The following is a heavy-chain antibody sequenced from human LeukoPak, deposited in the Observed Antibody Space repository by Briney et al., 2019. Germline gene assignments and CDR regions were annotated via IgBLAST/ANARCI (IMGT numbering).Heavy chain of an antibody. CDR1: GGSMSSHY. V-gene: IGHV4-59*11. D-gene: IGHD3-22*01. CDR2: IYYSGST. CDR3: ARDDRSGYSTLGY. Sequence: SETLSLTCKVSGGSMSSHYWSWIRQPPGKGLEWIGDIYYSGSTNYNPSLNSRVTISLDTSKNQFSLNLRSVAAADTAVYYCARDDRSGYSTLGYWGQGTLVTVSS. J-gene: IGHJ4*02.